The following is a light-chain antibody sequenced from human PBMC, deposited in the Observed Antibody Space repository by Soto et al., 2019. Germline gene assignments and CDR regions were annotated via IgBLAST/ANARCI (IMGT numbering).Light chain of an antibody. CDR2: DSS. CDR3: QQYVSSPT. CDR1: QSVSSSY. V-gene: IGKV3D-20*01. Sequence: EIVLTQSPATLSLSPGERATLSCGASQSVSSSYLAWYQQKPGLAPRLLIYDSSSRATGVPDRFSGGGSGTDFTLTISRLEPEDFAVYYCQQYVSSPTFGQGTRLEIK. J-gene: IGKJ5*01.